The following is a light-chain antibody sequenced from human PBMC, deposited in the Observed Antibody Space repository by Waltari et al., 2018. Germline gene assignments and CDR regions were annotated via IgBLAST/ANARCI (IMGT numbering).Light chain of an antibody. J-gene: IGKJ1*01. V-gene: IGKV1-5*01. CDR3: QQYNSYPWT. Sequence: DIQMTQSPSTLSASVGDRFTITCRASQSISRWVAWYQQKPGKAPELLICDASSLESGVTSRFSGSGSGTEFTLTISRLQPDDCATYYCQQYNSYPWTFGQGTKVEIK. CDR1: QSISRW. CDR2: DAS.